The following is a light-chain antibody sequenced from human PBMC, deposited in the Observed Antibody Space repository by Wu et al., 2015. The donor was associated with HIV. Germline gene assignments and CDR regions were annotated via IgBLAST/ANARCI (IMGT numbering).Light chain of an antibody. Sequence: EIVMTQSPGTLSVSPGERATLSCRASQSVNTNLAWYQHKPGQAPRLVIHGTSIRATGIPARFSGSGTGIEFTLTISSMQSEDFAVYYCQQYNNWLYVTFGQGTKVEIK. J-gene: IGKJ1*01. CDR2: GTS. V-gene: IGKV3-15*01. CDR3: QQYNNWLYVT. CDR1: QSVNTN.